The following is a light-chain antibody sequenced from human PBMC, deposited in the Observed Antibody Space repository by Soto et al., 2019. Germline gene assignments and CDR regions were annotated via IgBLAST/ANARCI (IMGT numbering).Light chain of an antibody. V-gene: IGLV4-69*01. Sequence: QSVLTQSPSASASLGASVKLTCTLSSGHSSYAIAWHQQQPEKGPRYLMKVNSDGSHSRGDGIPDRFSGSSSGAERYLTISSLQSEDEADYYCQTGGTGIVVFGGGTKVTVL. CDR2: VNSDGSH. CDR3: QTGGTGIVV. J-gene: IGLJ2*01. CDR1: SGHSSYA.